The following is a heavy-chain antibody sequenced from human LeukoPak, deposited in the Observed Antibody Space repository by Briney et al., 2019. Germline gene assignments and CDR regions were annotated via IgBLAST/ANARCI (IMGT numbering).Heavy chain of an antibody. Sequence: ASVTVSCKVSGYTFTGYYVHWVRQAPGQGLGWMGWINPDSGGTNYAQKFQGRVTMTRDTSISTAYMELSRLRSDDTAVYYCAREFAGATDYWGQGTLVTVSS. J-gene: IGHJ4*02. CDR2: INPDSGGT. V-gene: IGHV1-2*02. CDR1: GYTFTGYY. D-gene: IGHD1-26*01. CDR3: AREFAGATDY.